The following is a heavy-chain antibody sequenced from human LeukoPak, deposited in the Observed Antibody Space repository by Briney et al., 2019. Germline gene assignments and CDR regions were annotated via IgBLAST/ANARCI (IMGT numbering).Heavy chain of an antibody. J-gene: IGHJ5*02. V-gene: IGHV3-11*01. Sequence: GGSLRLFCAASGFTFSDYYMSWIRQARGKGLEGVSYISSSCSTIYYADAVKGRFTISRDNAKNSLYLQMNSLRAEDTAVYYCARDFSPAIAAAGTGWFDPWGQGTLVTVSS. CDR1: GFTFSDYY. D-gene: IGHD6-13*01. CDR3: ARDFSPAIAAAGTGWFDP. CDR2: ISSSCSTI.